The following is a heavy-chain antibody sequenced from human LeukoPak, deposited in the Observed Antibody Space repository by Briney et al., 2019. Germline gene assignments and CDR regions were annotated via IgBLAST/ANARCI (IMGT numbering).Heavy chain of an antibody. J-gene: IGHJ1*01. CDR1: GGSISSYY. V-gene: IGHV4-59*08. D-gene: IGHD6-13*01. Sequence: PSQTLSLTCTVSGGSISSYYWSWIRQPPGKGLEWIGYIYYSGSTNYNPSLKSRVTISVDTSKNQFSLKLSSVTAADTAVYYCATGYSSSWRAEYFQHWGQGTLVTVSS. CDR2: IYYSGST. CDR3: ATGYSSSWRAEYFQH.